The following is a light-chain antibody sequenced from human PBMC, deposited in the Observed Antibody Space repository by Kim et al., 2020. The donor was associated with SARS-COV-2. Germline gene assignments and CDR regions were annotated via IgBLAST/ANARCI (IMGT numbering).Light chain of an antibody. J-gene: IGKJ4*01. V-gene: IGKV2-28*01. CDR2: LGS. CDR3: MRALQAPLT. CDR1: QSLLHSNGDNH. Sequence: IVMTQSPIYLPATPEEPASISCRSSQSLLHSNGDNHLDWYLQRPGQSPHLLIYLGSTRASGVPDRFSGSGSGTDFTLKITRVEADDVGVYNCMRALQAPLTFGGGTKVDIK.